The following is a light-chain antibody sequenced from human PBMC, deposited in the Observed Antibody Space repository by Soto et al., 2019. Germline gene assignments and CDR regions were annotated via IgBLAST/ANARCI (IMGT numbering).Light chain of an antibody. Sequence: DIQMTQSPSSLSASVGDRVTITCRASESISRHLNWYQQKPGKAPKLLIYAASSLQNGVPSRFSGGGSGTDFSLTIRTLQPEDFATYYCQQSYSTLSNTCSQGTRLEIK. CDR3: QQSYSTLSNT. J-gene: IGKJ5*01. CDR2: AAS. V-gene: IGKV1-39*01. CDR1: ESISRH.